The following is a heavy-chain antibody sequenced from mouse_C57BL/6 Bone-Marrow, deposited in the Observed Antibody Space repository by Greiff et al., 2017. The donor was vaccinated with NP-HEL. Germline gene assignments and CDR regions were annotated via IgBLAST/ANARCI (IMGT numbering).Heavy chain of an antibody. V-gene: IGHV1-81*01. CDR1: GYTFTSYG. CDR2: IYPRSGNT. J-gene: IGHJ3*01. D-gene: IGHD1-1*01. Sequence: QVQLQQSGAELARPGASVKLSCKASGYTFTSYGISWVKQRTGQGLEWIGEIYPRSGNTYYNEKFKGKATLTADKSSSTAYMELRSLTSEDSAVYFCARRFYYGRGGFAYWGQGTLVTVSA. CDR3: ARRFYYGRGGFAY.